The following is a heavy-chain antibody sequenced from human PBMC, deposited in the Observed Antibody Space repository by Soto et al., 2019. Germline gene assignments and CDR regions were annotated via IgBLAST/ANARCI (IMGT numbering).Heavy chain of an antibody. J-gene: IGHJ5*02. CDR1: GDSVSNNTAS. CDR2: TYFRSKWYN. Sequence: RSQTLSLTCAISGDSVSNNTASWNWIRQSPSRGLEWLGRTYFRSKWYNDYAVSVKSRIIINPDTSNNQFSLQLNSVTPEDTAVYFCAKGDNLGPKTGYAFDPWGQGIMVTVSS. D-gene: IGHD5-12*01. V-gene: IGHV6-1*01. CDR3: AKGDNLGPKTGYAFDP.